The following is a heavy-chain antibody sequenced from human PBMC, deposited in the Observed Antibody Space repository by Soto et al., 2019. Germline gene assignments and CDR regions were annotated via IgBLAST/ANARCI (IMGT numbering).Heavy chain of an antibody. CDR2: ISYDGSNK. D-gene: IGHD5-18*01. Sequence: VGSLRLSCAASGFTFSSYGMHWVRQAPGKGLEWVAVISYDGSNKYYADSVKGRFTISRDNSKNTLYLQMNSLRAEDTAVYYCAKVVSWIQLWPRDGMDVWGQGTTVTVSS. V-gene: IGHV3-30*18. CDR1: GFTFSSYG. CDR3: AKVVSWIQLWPRDGMDV. J-gene: IGHJ6*02.